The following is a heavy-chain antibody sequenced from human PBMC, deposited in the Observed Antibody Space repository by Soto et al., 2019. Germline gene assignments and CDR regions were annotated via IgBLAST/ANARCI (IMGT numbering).Heavy chain of an antibody. J-gene: IGHJ6*02. CDR3: ARDRLFGMDV. CDR1: GGFDGSVGSGNYY. V-gene: IGHV4-31*01. Sequence: QVQLQESGPGLVKPSQTLSLTCTVSGGFDGSVGSGNYYWNWIRQHPGKGLEWIGYIFNGGSASYTPSLHSLITRSAQTSNNQFSPNRNSVTAADTAGYLCARDRLFGMDVWGQGTKVIV. CDR2: IFNGGSA.